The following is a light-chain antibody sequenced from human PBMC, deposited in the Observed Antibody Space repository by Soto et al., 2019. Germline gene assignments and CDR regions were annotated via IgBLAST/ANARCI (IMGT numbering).Light chain of an antibody. CDR2: DAS. V-gene: IGKV3-11*01. Sequence: ELVLTQSPVTLSLSPVRIPTLSCRASQSISNYLAWYQQKPGQAPRLLIYDASNRATGIPARFSGSGSGTNFTLTISSLEPEDFSVYYCQKRYSWPVNCGQGKRREIK. CDR3: QKRYSWPVN. J-gene: IGKJ5*01. CDR1: QSISNY.